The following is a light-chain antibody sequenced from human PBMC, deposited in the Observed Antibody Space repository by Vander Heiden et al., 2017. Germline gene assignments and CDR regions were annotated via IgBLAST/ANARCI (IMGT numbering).Light chain of an antibody. V-gene: IGKV1-39*01. CDR3: QQSYSSPWT. Sequence: DIQMTQSPSSLSASVGDRVTITCRASQSISNYLGWYQQKPGKAPKLLIYAASSLQSGVLSRFSGSGSGTDFTLTINSLQPEDFVAYYCQQSYSSPWTFGQGTKVEI. CDR2: AAS. CDR1: QSISNY. J-gene: IGKJ1*01.